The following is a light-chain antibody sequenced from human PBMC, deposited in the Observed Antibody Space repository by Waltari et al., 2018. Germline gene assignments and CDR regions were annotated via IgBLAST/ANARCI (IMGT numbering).Light chain of an antibody. J-gene: IGLJ3*02. CDR1: SSSVGCVNY. Sequence: QSALTQPRSVSESPGQSVTIPCTGPSSSVGCVNYISWDQPHPGKAPKLIIYDGTKRPSGVPDRFSASKSGNTASLTISGLRAEDEADYYCSSYAGTYTGVFGGGTKLTVL. CDR2: DGT. V-gene: IGLV2-11*01. CDR3: SSYAGTYTGV.